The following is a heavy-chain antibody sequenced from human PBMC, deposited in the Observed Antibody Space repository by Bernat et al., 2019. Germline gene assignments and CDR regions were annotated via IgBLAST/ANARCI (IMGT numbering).Heavy chain of an antibody. CDR3: AGGNYYGSGSYYAPFDY. CDR2: IIPIFGTA. D-gene: IGHD3-10*01. J-gene: IGHJ4*02. Sequence: QVQLVQSGAEVKKPGSSVKVSCKASGGTFSSYAISWVRQAPGQGLEWMGGIIPIFGTANYAQKFQGRVTSTADESTSTAYMELSSLRSEDTAVYYCAGGNYYGSGSYYAPFDYWGQGTLVTVSS. CDR1: GGTFSSYA. V-gene: IGHV1-69*01.